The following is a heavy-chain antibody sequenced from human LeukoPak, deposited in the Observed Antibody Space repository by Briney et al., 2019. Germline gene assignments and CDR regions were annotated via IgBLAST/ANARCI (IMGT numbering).Heavy chain of an antibody. J-gene: IGHJ4*02. V-gene: IGHV4-4*09. CDR1: GGSISSYY. CDR3: ARWASVGSHYYFDY. Sequence: SETLSLTCTVSGGSISSYYWSWIRQPPGKGLEWIGYIYTSGSTNYNPSLKSRVTISVDTSKNQFSLKLSSVTAADTAVYYCARWASVGSHYYFDYWGQGTLVTVSS. CDR2: IYTSGST. D-gene: IGHD3-10*01.